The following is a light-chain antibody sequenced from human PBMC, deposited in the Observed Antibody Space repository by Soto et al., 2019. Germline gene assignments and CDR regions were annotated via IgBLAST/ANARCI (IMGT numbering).Light chain of an antibody. CDR1: QSFSNW. CDR3: QQYSSYSLT. V-gene: IGKV1-5*03. CDR2: KAS. Sequence: DIQLTQSPSTLSASVGDTVTITCRASQSFSNWLAWYQQKPGKAPKFLIYKASTLASGVPSRVSGSGSGTEFTITISSPQPDDFATYYCQQYSSYSLTFGPGTKVEIK. J-gene: IGKJ1*01.